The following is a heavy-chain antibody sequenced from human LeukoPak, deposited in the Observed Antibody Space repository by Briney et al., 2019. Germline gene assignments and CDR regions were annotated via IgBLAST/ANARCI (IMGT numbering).Heavy chain of an antibody. V-gene: IGHV3-23*01. CDR3: AKDQSPITGGYFDY. Sequence: GGSLRLSCAASGFTFSSYAMSWVRQAPGKGLEWVSGISGSDGSTYYADSVKGRFTISRDNSKNTLYLQMNSLRAEDTAVYYCAKDQSPITGGYFDYWGQGTLVTVSS. CDR1: GFTFSSYA. D-gene: IGHD1-20*01. CDR2: ISGSDGST. J-gene: IGHJ4*02.